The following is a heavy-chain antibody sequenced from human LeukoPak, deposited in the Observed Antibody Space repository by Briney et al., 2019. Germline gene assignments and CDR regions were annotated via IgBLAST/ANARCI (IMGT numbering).Heavy chain of an antibody. J-gene: IGHJ4*02. CDR3: ASAPRQGSIGSLDY. Sequence: KSSETLSLTCTVSGGSISSSGYYWGWIRQPPGKGLEWFGSIYYSGNTYYNPSLKSRVTISVDTSKNQFSLKLSSVTAADTALYYCASAPRQGSIGSLDYWGQGTLVTVSS. D-gene: IGHD3-10*01. CDR1: GGSISSSGYY. CDR2: IYYSGNT. V-gene: IGHV4-39*01.